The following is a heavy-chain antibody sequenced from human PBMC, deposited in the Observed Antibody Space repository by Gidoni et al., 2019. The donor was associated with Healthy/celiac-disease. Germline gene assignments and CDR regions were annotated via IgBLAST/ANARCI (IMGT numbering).Heavy chain of an antibody. Sequence: NISRDNSKNTLYLQMNSLRAEDTAVYYCAKDILGPYDSSGSTTDYWGQGTLVTVSS. J-gene: IGHJ4*02. V-gene: IGHV3-23*01. CDR3: AKDILGPYDSSGSTTDY. D-gene: IGHD3-22*01.